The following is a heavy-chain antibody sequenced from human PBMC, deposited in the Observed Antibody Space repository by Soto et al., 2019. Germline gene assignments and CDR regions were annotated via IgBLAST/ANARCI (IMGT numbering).Heavy chain of an antibody. Sequence: PGGSLRLSCVGSGFTFSTYSINWVRQAPGKGLEWVSSISSRSDIYYADSVKGRFTISRDNAKNSVSLQMNSLRAEDTAVYYCAREYTAWPLAYGLDVWGQGTTVSVSS. D-gene: IGHD2-2*02. V-gene: IGHV3-21*01. CDR3: AREYTAWPLAYGLDV. CDR2: ISSRSDI. CDR1: GFTFSTYS. J-gene: IGHJ6*02.